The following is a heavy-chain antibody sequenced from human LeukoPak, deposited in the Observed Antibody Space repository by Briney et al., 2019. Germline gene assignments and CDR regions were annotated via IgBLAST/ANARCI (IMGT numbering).Heavy chain of an antibody. CDR3: VKDSDLVMTGYLFDY. CDR2: INSDGSST. J-gene: IGHJ4*02. CDR1: GFTFSSYW. D-gene: IGHD3-9*01. Sequence: GGSLRLSCAASGFTFSSYWMHWVRQAPGKGLVWVSRINSDGSSTSYADSVKGRFTISRDNAKNTLYLQMSSLRAEDTAVYYCVKDSDLVMTGYLFDYWGQGTLVTVSS. V-gene: IGHV3-74*01.